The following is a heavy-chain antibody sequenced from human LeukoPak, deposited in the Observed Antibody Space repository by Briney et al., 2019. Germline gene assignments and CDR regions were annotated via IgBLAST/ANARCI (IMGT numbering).Heavy chain of an antibody. CDR3: ARHRRNYGMDV. Sequence: SETLSLTCPVSGVSISSYYWSWIRQTPGKGLEGIGFVDYSGSANYNPSLKSRVTISVDTSKTQFSLKLSSVTAADTAVYYCARHRRNYGMDVWGQGTTVTVSS. CDR2: VDYSGSA. V-gene: IGHV4-59*01. J-gene: IGHJ6*02. CDR1: GVSISSYY.